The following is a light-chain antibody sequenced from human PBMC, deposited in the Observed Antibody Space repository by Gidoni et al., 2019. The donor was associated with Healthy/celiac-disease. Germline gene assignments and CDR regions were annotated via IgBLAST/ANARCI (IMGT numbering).Light chain of an antibody. CDR1: QSVSSSY. Sequence: EMVLTPYPGTLSLSQGERATLPCRASQSVSSSYLAWYQQKPGQSPRLLIYGASSRATGSPDRFSGSVSGTDFSLTISRLEPEDFAVYYWQQYGSSPVTFGGGTKVEIK. V-gene: IGKV3-20*01. CDR3: QQYGSSPVT. J-gene: IGKJ4*01. CDR2: GAS.